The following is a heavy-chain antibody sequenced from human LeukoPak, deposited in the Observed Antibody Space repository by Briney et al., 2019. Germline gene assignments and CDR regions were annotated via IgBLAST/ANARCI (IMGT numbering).Heavy chain of an antibody. CDR3: AKGDGYCSGSSCPRSHAFDF. D-gene: IGHD2-15*01. CDR2: ISGSGGDT. V-gene: IGHV3-23*01. J-gene: IGHJ3*01. Sequence: PGGSLRLSCAASGFTFRNHAMNWVRQAPGRGLEWVSGISGSGGDTYYADSVKGRFTISRDSSKNTLFLQMNSLRAEDTAVYFCAKGDGYCSGSSCPRSHAFDFWGQGTMVTVSS. CDR1: GFTFRNHA.